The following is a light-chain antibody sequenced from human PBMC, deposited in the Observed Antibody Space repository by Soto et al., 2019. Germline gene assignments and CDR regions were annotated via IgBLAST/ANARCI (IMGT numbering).Light chain of an antibody. CDR2: AAS. CDR3: QQYDYLPLT. Sequence: DIQMTQSPSTLSGSVGDRVTITCRASQTISSWLAWYQQKPGKAPKLLIYAASTLQSGVPSRFSGSGSGTEFTFTISSLQPEDIATYYCQQYDYLPLTFGGGTKVDIK. V-gene: IGKV1-5*01. J-gene: IGKJ4*01. CDR1: QTISSW.